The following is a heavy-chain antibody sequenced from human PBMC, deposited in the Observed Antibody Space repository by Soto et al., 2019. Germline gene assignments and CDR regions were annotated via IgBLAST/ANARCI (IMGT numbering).Heavy chain of an antibody. V-gene: IGHV1-18*01. CDR1: GYTFTNYG. CDR3: ARGGASAAARVLNWFDP. J-gene: IGHJ5*02. Sequence: ASVKVSCKASGYTFTNYGITCVRQAPGQGLEWMGWISAYNGDTNYAQKLQGRVTMTTDTSTSTAYMELRSLRSDDTAVYYCARGGASAAARVLNWFDPWGQGTLVTVSS. CDR2: ISAYNGDT. D-gene: IGHD2-2*01.